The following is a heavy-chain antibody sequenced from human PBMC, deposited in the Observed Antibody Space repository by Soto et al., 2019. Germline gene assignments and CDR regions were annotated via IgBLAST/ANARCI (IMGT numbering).Heavy chain of an antibody. CDR3: AKDRSSTSCYAFDY. Sequence: EVQLLESGGGLVQPGGSLRLSCAASGFTFRNYAMSWARQAPGKGLEWDSAISGSGGTTHYADSVKGRFTISRGNSKNTLYLQMNSLRVEDTAVYYCAKDRSSTSCYAFDYWGQGSLVTVSS. D-gene: IGHD2-2*01. CDR1: GFTFRNYA. CDR2: ISGSGGTT. V-gene: IGHV3-23*01. J-gene: IGHJ4*02.